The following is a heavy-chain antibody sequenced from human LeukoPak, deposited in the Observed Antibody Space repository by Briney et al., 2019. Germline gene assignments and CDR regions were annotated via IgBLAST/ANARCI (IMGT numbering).Heavy chain of an antibody. J-gene: IGHJ4*02. CDR2: ISGSGGGT. D-gene: IGHD3-10*01. Sequence: PGGSLRLSCAASGFTFSSYAMSWVRQAPGKGLEWVSAISGSGGGTYYADSVKGRFTISRDNSKNMLYLQMSSLRAEDTALYYCAKMIRGVNDFDYWGQGTLVTVSS. CDR1: GFTFSSYA. V-gene: IGHV3-23*01. CDR3: AKMIRGVNDFDY.